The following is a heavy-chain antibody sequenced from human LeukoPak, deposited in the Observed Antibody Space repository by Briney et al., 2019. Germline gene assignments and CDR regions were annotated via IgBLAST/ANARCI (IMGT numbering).Heavy chain of an antibody. CDR1: GFTFSSYA. Sequence: GGSLRLSCAASGFTFSSYAMSWVRQAPGKGLEWVSYISSSSSTIYYADSVKGRFTISRDNAKNSLYLQMNSLRAEDTAVYYCTRDNWGSFDYWGQGTLVTVSS. D-gene: IGHD7-27*01. V-gene: IGHV3-48*04. J-gene: IGHJ4*02. CDR2: ISSSSSTI. CDR3: TRDNWGSFDY.